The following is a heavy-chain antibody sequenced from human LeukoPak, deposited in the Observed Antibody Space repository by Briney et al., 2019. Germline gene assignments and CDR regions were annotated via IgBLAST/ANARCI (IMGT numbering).Heavy chain of an antibody. Sequence: GGSLTRSCAASGFSFSRFGMQWVRQAPGKGLKWRAFIRFDGSDKYYADCVKVRITISRDNSKDTLYLQMNSLRAEDTAVYYCAKTPGGSSDYWGQGTLVTVSS. D-gene: IGHD2-15*01. CDR3: AKTPGGSSDY. CDR2: IRFDGSDK. J-gene: IGHJ4*02. V-gene: IGHV3-30*02. CDR1: GFSFSRFG.